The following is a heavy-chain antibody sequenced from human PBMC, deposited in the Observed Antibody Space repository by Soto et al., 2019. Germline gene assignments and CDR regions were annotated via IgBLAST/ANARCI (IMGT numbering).Heavy chain of an antibody. CDR1: GFTFSSYW. J-gene: IGHJ6*02. CDR2: IKQDGSEK. V-gene: IGHV3-7*01. Sequence: GGSLTLSCAASGFTFSSYWLSWVRQAPGKRLEWVANIKQDGSEKYYVDSVKGRFTISSDNAKNTLYLQMNSLRAEDTAVYYCARGSSLIYCYYGMDVWGQGTTVTVS. D-gene: IGHD6-13*01. CDR3: ARGSSLIYCYYGMDV.